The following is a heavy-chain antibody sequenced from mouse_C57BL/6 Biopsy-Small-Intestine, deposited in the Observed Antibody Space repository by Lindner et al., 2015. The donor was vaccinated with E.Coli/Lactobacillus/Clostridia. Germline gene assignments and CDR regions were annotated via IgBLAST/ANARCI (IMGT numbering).Heavy chain of an antibody. CDR3: ARGADSDY. Sequence: VQLQESGPELVKPGDSVKISCKASGYSFTAYFINWVIQSHGKSLEWIGRINPYNGDAFYNQKFKDKATLTVDKSSSTAHMELRSLTSEDSAVYYCARGADSDYWGQGTTLTVSS. J-gene: IGHJ2*01. V-gene: IGHV1-20*01. CDR1: GYSFTAYF. CDR2: INPYNGDA.